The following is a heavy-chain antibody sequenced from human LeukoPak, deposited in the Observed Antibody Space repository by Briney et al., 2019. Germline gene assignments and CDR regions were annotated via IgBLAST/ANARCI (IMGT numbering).Heavy chain of an antibody. Sequence: GGSLRLSCVASGFTFSSHWMSWVRQAPGKGLEWVASIKEDGSEKYYVDSVKGRFTISRDNAENSLYLQMNSLRAEDTAVYYCARERDLNWFDPWGQGTLVTVSS. CDR2: IKEDGSEK. V-gene: IGHV3-7*04. CDR3: ARERDLNWFDP. CDR1: GFTFSSHW. J-gene: IGHJ5*02.